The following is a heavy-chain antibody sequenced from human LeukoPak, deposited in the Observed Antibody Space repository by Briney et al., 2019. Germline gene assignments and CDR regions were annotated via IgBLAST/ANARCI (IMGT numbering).Heavy chain of an antibody. J-gene: IGHJ6*02. CDR2: INPNSGGT. CDR3: ARVVVISNYYYGMDV. CDR1: GYTFTGYY. D-gene: IGHD3-22*01. V-gene: IGHV1-2*02. Sequence: ASVTVSCTASGYTFTGYYMHWVRQAPGQGLEWMGWINPNSGGTNYAQKFQGRVTMTRDTSISTAYMELSRLRSDDAAVYYCARVVVISNYYYGMDVWGQGTTVTVSS.